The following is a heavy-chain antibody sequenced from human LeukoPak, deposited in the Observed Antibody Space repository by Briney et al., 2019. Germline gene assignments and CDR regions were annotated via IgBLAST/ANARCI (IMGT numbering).Heavy chain of an antibody. D-gene: IGHD2-15*01. Sequence: ASVKVSCKASGYTFTGYYMHWVRQAPGQGLEWMGWINPNSGGTNYAQKFQDRVTMTRDTSISTAYMELSRLRSDDTAVYYCARSQYCSGGSCYRFVFDYWGQGTLVTVSS. CDR1: GYTFTGYY. CDR2: INPNSGGT. CDR3: ARSQYCSGGSCYRFVFDY. V-gene: IGHV1-2*02. J-gene: IGHJ4*02.